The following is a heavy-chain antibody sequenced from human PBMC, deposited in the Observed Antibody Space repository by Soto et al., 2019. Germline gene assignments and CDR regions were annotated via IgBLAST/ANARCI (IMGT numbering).Heavy chain of an antibody. D-gene: IGHD3-10*02. J-gene: IGHJ5*01. V-gene: IGHV4-59*01. Sequence: QVQLQESGPGLVKPSETLSLTCTVSGGSISSYYWSWIRQPPGKGLEWIGFIFYSGSTSYNPSLKSRVTISIDTSEYQFSLKLNSVTAADTAVYYCASMIGDPVLSFDSWGRGTLVAVSS. CDR1: GGSISSYY. CDR3: ASMIGDPVLSFDS. CDR2: IFYSGST.